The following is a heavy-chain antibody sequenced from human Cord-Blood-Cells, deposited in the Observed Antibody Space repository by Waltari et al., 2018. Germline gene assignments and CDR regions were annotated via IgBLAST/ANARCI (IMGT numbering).Heavy chain of an antibody. CDR3: AREMGRIAANWFDP. J-gene: IGHJ5*02. V-gene: IGHV1-3*01. D-gene: IGHD6-6*01. CDR2: INAGNGNT. CDR1: GYTFTSYA. Sequence: QVQLVQSGAEVKKPGASVKVSCKASGYTFTSYAIHWVRQAPGQRLEWMGWINAGNGNTKYSQKFQGRVTITRDTSASTAYMELSSLRSEDTAVYYCAREMGRIAANWFDPWGQGTLVTVSS.